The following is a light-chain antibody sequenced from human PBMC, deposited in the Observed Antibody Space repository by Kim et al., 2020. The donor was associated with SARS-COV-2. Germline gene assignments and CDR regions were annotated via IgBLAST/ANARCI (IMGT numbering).Light chain of an antibody. V-gene: IGLV2-11*01. CDR1: SSDVGGYNY. CDR3: CSYAGSWV. CDR2: DVS. J-gene: IGLJ3*02. Sequence: SPVQSLPISCTGTSSDVGGYNYVAWYKQHPGKAPKLMIYDVSKRPSGVPDRFSGSKSGNTASLTISGLQAEDEADYYCCSYAGSWVFGGGTQLTVL.